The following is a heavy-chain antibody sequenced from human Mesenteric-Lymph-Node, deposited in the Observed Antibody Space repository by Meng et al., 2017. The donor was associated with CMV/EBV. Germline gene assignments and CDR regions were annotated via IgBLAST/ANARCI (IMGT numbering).Heavy chain of an antibody. CDR2: IYYSGST. Sequence: GSLRLSCTVSGGSISSGDYYWSWIRQPPGKGLEWIGYIYYSGSTNYNPSLKSRVTISVDTSKNQFSLKLSSVTAADTAVYYCAGEPLTSSWFDPWGQGTLVTVSS. V-gene: IGHV4-61*08. CDR3: AGEPLTSSWFDP. CDR1: GGSISSGDYY. J-gene: IGHJ5*02.